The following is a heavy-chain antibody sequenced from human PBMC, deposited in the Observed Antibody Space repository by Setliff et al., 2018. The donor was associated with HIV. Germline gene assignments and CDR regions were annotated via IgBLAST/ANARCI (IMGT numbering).Heavy chain of an antibody. CDR3: ARAVHSGWYYFDY. Sequence: GSLRLSCAASGFIFSSYAMHWVRQAPGKGLEWVAVISYDGSNKYYADSVKGRFTISRDNSKNTLYLQMNSLRAEDTAVYYCARAVHSGWYYFDYWGQGTLVTVSS. J-gene: IGHJ4*02. CDR1: GFIFSSYA. CDR2: ISYDGSNK. D-gene: IGHD6-19*01. V-gene: IGHV3-30*04.